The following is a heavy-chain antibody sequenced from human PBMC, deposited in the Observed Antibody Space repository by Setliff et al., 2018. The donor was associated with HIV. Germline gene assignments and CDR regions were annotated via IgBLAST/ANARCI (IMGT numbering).Heavy chain of an antibody. J-gene: IGHJ4*02. Sequence: GASVKVSCKASGYTFADHFMYWVQQAPGKGLVYMGRVDPENGKTIYAEKFQGRLTITADTSTDTGYIELSSLTSHDTALYYCSTNKWPMIRGVTAFDHWGPGTLVTVSS. CDR2: VDPENGKT. CDR3: STNKWPMIRGVTAFDH. CDR1: GYTFADHF. V-gene: IGHV1-69-2*01. D-gene: IGHD3-10*01.